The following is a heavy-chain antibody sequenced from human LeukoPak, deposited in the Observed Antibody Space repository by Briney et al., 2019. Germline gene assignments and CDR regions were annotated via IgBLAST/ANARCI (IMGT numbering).Heavy chain of an antibody. CDR2: INREGSYT. D-gene: IGHD4-11*01. V-gene: IGHV3-74*01. J-gene: IGHJ4*02. CDR1: GFTLSSYW. Sequence: GGSLRLSCAASGFTLSSYWMHCVRQAPGKGLVWVSRINREGSYTSYADSVKGRFTISRDNAKNTLSLQMNSLRDEDTAIYYCAKDFTGPDDSWGQGTLVTVSS. CDR3: AKDFTGPDDS.